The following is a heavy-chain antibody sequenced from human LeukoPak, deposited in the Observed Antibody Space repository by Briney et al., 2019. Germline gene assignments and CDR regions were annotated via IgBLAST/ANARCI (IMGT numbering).Heavy chain of an antibody. D-gene: IGHD3-10*01. V-gene: IGHV3-9*01. J-gene: IGHJ3*02. CDR2: ISWNSGSI. Sequence: PGRSLRLSCAASGFTFDDYAMHWVRQAPGKGLEWASGISWNSGSIGYADSVKGRFTISRDNAKNSLYLQMNSLRAEDTALYYCAKEGWFGGDSRGAFDIWGQGTMVTVSS. CDR1: GFTFDDYA. CDR3: AKEGWFGGDSRGAFDI.